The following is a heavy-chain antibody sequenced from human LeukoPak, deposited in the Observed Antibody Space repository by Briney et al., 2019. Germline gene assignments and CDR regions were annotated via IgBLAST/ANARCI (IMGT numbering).Heavy chain of an antibody. D-gene: IGHD5-24*01. CDR1: GFTFSNYA. CDR3: ARVVRGDAYNYDY. CDR2: ISTSGSSM. V-gene: IGHV3-21*01. J-gene: IGHJ4*02. Sequence: GGSLRLSCAASGFTFSNYAMSWVRQAPGKGLEWVSSISTSGSSMYHADSVKGRFTTSRDNAKNSLYLQMNSLRAEDTAVYYCARVVRGDAYNYDYWGQGTLVTVSS.